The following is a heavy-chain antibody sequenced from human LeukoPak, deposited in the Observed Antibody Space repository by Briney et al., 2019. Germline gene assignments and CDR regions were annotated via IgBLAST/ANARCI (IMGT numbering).Heavy chain of an antibody. CDR1: GYTFTSYG. CDR3: ARARRELYSSSWYFDY. J-gene: IGHJ4*02. V-gene: IGHV1-18*01. D-gene: IGHD6-13*01. CDR2: ISAYNGNT. Sequence: ASVKVSCKASGYTFTSYGISWVRQAPGQGLEWMGWISAYNGNTNYAQKLQGRVTMTTDTSTSTAYMELRSLRSDDTAVYYCARARRELYSSSWYFDYWGQGTLVTVSS.